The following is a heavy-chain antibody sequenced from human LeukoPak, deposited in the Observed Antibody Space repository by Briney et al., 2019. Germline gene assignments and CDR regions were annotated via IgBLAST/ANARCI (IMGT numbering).Heavy chain of an antibody. CDR2: ISGSGGST. Sequence: GGSLRLSCAASGFTLSSYAMRWVRQAPGKGLEWVAAISGSGGSTYYADSVKGRFTIARDNSKNTLYLQMNSLRAEDTAVYYCARTYYYDSSGFKGSSFDYWGQGTLVTVSS. CDR1: GFTLSSYA. CDR3: ARTYYYDSSGFKGSSFDY. D-gene: IGHD3-22*01. V-gene: IGHV3-23*01. J-gene: IGHJ4*02.